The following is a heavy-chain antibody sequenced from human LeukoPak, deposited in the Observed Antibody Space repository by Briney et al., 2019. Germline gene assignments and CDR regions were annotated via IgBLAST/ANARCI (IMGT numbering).Heavy chain of an antibody. Sequence: SETLSLTCTVSGGSISSYYWSRIRQPPGKGLEWIGYIYHSGSTNYNPSLKSRVTMSVDTSKNQFSLKVTSVTAADTAVYYCAREGAAGLDYWGQGTLVTVSS. J-gene: IGHJ4*02. CDR2: IYHSGST. D-gene: IGHD6-13*01. CDR1: GGSISSYY. V-gene: IGHV4-59*12. CDR3: AREGAAGLDY.